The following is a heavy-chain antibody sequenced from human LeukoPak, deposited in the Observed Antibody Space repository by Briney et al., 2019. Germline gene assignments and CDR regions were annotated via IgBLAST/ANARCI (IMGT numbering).Heavy chain of an antibody. J-gene: IGHJ4*02. Sequence: KPGGSLRLSCAASGFTFSDYYMSWIRQAPGKGLEWVSYISSSGSTIYYADSVKGRFTISRDNAKNSLYLQMDSLRAEDTAVYYCARALAQLDYFDYWGQGTLVTVSS. CDR3: ARALAQLDYFDY. CDR2: ISSSGSTI. V-gene: IGHV3-11*01. D-gene: IGHD6-13*01. CDR1: GFTFSDYY.